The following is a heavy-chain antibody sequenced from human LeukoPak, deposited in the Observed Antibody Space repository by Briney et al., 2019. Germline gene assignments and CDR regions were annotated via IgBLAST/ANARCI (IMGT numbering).Heavy chain of an antibody. D-gene: IGHD3-10*01. Sequence: GGSLRLSCAASGFTFSNYGMSWVRQAPGKGLEWVSSISGSGDSTYYADSVKGRFTISRDNSKNTLYLQMNSLTADDTAVYYCARLGRFLRVDYFDYWGQGSLVTVSS. CDR1: GFTFSNYG. CDR2: ISGSGDST. CDR3: ARLGRFLRVDYFDY. V-gene: IGHV3-23*01. J-gene: IGHJ4*02.